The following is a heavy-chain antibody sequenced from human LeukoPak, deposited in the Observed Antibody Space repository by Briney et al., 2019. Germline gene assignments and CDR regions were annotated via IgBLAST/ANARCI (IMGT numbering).Heavy chain of an antibody. CDR1: GFTFSSYT. J-gene: IGHJ4*02. D-gene: IGHD6-13*01. CDR3: ARGVYSRIAAAGRYYFDY. V-gene: IGHV3-48*01. CDR2: ISGSSSTI. Sequence: PGGSLRLSCAVSGFTFSSYTMNWVRQAPGKGLEWVSYISGSSSTICYADSVKGRFTISRDNAKNSLYLQMNSLRAEDTAVYYCARGVYSRIAAAGRYYFDYWGQGTLVTVSS.